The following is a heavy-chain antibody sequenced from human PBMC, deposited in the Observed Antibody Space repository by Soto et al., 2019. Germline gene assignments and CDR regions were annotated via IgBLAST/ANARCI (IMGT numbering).Heavy chain of an antibody. Sequence: PGGSLRLSCAASGFTFSDYYMSWIRQAPGKGLEWVSYISSSGSTIYYADSVKGRFTISRDNAKNSLYLQMNSLRAEDTAVYYCARDRAVLRFLEWLGTLGGMDVWGQGATVAVYS. V-gene: IGHV3-11*01. D-gene: IGHD3-3*01. CDR1: GFTFSDYY. CDR3: ARDRAVLRFLEWLGTLGGMDV. J-gene: IGHJ6*02. CDR2: ISSSGSTI.